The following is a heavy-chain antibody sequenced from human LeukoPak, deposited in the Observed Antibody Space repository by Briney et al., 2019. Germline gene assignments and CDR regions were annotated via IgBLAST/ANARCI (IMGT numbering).Heavy chain of an antibody. CDR3: AKGLYDWLSDTDY. Sequence: AGGSLRLSCAAPGFIFSGCALSWVRQAPGKGLEWVSAIRGSGGTTYYADSVKGRFTISRDNSKDTLYLQMNSLRAEDTAVYYCAKGLYDWLSDTDYWGQGTLVTVSS. D-gene: IGHD3-9*01. CDR1: GFIFSGCA. J-gene: IGHJ4*02. CDR2: IRGSGGTT. V-gene: IGHV3-23*01.